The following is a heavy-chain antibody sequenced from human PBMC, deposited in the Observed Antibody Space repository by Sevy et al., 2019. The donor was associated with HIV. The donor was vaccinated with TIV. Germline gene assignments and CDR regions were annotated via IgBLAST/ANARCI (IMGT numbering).Heavy chain of an antibody. CDR3: ARESIAVAGVGYYFDY. J-gene: IGHJ4*02. Sequence: GGSLRLSCAASGFTYSSYGMHWVRQAPGKGLEWVAVIWYDGSNKEYADSVKGQCTISRENSKNTYIVQMNSMRAEAAAVYYCARESIAVAGVGYYFDYWGQGTLVTVSS. CDR2: IWYDGSNK. D-gene: IGHD6-19*01. CDR1: GFTYSSYG. V-gene: IGHV3-33*01.